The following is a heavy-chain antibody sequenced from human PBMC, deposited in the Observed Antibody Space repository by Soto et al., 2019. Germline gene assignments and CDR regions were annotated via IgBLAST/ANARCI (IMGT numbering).Heavy chain of an antibody. CDR1: GFTFSSYG. J-gene: IGHJ4*02. V-gene: IGHV3-33*01. CDR3: ARERGITMVRGVRRGAPLDY. D-gene: IGHD3-10*01. Sequence: QVQLVESGGGVVQPGRSLRLSCAASGFTFSSYGMHWVRQAPGKGREWVAVIWYDGSNKYYADSVKGRFTISRDNSKNTLYLQMNSLRAEDTAVYYCARERGITMVRGVRRGAPLDYWGQGTLVTVSS. CDR2: IWYDGSNK.